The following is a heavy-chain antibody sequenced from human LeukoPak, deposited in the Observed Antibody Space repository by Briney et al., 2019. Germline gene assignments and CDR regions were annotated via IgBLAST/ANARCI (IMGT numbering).Heavy chain of an antibody. Sequence: GGSLRLSCAASGFTFSSYAMSWVRQAPGKGLEWVSAISGSGGSTYYADPVHGRFTIPRDNSKNTLYLQMNSLRAEDTAVYYGAKSDCSGGSCQYYFDYWGQGTLVTVSS. D-gene: IGHD2-15*01. V-gene: IGHV3-23*01. CDR1: GFTFSSYA. CDR2: ISGSGGST. CDR3: AKSDCSGGSCQYYFDY. J-gene: IGHJ4*02.